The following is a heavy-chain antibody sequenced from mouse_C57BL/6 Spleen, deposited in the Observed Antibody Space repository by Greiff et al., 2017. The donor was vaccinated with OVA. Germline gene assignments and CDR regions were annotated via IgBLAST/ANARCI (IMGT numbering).Heavy chain of an antibody. V-gene: IGHV5-4*01. Sequence: EVKVVESGGGLVKPGGSLKLSCAASGFTFSSYAMSWVRQTPEKRLEWVATISDGGSYTYYPDNVKGRFTISRDNAKNNLYLQMSHLKSEDTAMYYCARDLDYYGSSYGYFDYWGQGTTLTVSS. CDR1: GFTFSSYA. CDR3: ARDLDYYGSSYGYFDY. CDR2: ISDGGSYT. D-gene: IGHD1-1*01. J-gene: IGHJ2*01.